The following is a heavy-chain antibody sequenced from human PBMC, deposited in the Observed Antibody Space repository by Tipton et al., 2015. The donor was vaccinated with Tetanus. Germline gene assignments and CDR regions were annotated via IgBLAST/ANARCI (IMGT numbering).Heavy chain of an antibody. Sequence: TLSLTCNVSGGSITSSSYYWGWVRQSPGKRLEWIGRIFGRGGTDYNPSLRGRVMVSADTSRNRFSLILSSLTAADTAIYYCARFTQVTIFGAHYASGVDPWGQGILVTVSS. V-gene: IGHV4-39*02. CDR2: IFGRGGT. J-gene: IGHJ5*02. CDR3: ARFTQVTIFGAHYASGVDP. D-gene: IGHD3-3*02. CDR1: GGSITSSSYY.